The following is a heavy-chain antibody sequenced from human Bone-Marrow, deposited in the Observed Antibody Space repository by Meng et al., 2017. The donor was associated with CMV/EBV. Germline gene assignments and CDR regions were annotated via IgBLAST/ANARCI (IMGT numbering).Heavy chain of an antibody. CDR2: ISAYNGNT. V-gene: IGHV1-18*01. Sequence: SVKVSLKSSGYTFTSYGISWVRQAPGQGLEWMGWISAYNGNTNYAQKLQGRVTMTTDTSTSTAYMELRSLRSDDTAVYYCARDNGYSSGWYGSNWFDPWGQGTLVTVSS. J-gene: IGHJ5*02. D-gene: IGHD6-19*01. CDR3: ARDNGYSSGWYGSNWFDP. CDR1: GYTFTSYG.